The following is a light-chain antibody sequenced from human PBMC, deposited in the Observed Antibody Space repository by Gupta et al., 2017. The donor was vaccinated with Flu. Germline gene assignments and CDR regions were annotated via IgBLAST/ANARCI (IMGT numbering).Light chain of an antibody. CDR3: QTWATGIWV. CDR2: LNNDGSH. J-gene: IGLJ3*02. CDR1: SEHSAYA. Sequence: SEHSAYAIEWHQQQPGKGPRSLMKLNNDGSHTKGDGIPDRFSGSSSGAERYLIISSLQSEDEADYYCQTWATGIWVFGGGTMLTVL. V-gene: IGLV4-69*01.